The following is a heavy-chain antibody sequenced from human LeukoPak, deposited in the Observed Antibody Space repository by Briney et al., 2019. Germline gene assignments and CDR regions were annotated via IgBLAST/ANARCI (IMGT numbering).Heavy chain of an antibody. D-gene: IGHD3-10*01. CDR3: ARDIGIWGGMVRGHAFDI. CDR1: GYTFTGYY. J-gene: IGHJ3*02. Sequence: ASVKVSCKASGYTFTGYYMHWVRQAPGQGLEWMGWINPNSGGTNYAQKFQGRVTMTRDTSISTAYMELSRLRSDDTAVYYCARDIGIWGGMVRGHAFDIWGQGTMVTVSS. V-gene: IGHV1-2*02. CDR2: INPNSGGT.